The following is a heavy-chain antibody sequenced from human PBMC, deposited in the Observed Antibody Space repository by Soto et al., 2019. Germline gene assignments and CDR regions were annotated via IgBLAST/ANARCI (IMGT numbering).Heavy chain of an antibody. Sequence: PGGSLRLSCAASGFTFSSYGMHWVRQAPGKGLEWVAVIWYDGSNKYYADSVKGRFTISRDNSRNTLYLQMNSLRAEDTAVYYCARDSGYDYVGYYYYYGMDVWGQGTTVTVSS. CDR2: IWYDGSNK. V-gene: IGHV3-33*01. D-gene: IGHD5-12*01. CDR1: GFTFSSYG. CDR3: ARDSGYDYVGYYYYYGMDV. J-gene: IGHJ6*02.